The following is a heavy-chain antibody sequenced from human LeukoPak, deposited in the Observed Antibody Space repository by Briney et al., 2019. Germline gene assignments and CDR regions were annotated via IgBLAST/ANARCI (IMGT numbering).Heavy chain of an antibody. CDR2: IYPGDSDT. Sequence: GESLKISCTASGYSFTIYWIGWVRQMPGKGLEWMGIIYPGDSDTRYSPSFQGQVTISADKSISTAYLQWSSLKASDTAMYYCARMPAATGNWFDPWGQGTLVTVSS. D-gene: IGHD2-2*01. CDR1: GYSFTIYW. V-gene: IGHV5-51*01. J-gene: IGHJ5*02. CDR3: ARMPAATGNWFDP.